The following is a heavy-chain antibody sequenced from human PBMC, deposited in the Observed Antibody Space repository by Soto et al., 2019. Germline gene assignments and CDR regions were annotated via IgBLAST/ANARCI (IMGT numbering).Heavy chain of an antibody. Sequence: XGSLILSCAAAGVTVSSKYMSWLRQAPGKGLEWVSVIYSDGSTYYADSVKGRFTISRDNSKNTLYLQMNSLRAEDTAVYYCATERGPTYYFDYWGQGTLVTVSS. CDR3: ATERGPTYYFDY. J-gene: IGHJ4*02. CDR2: IYSDGST. V-gene: IGHV3-53*01. CDR1: GVTVSSKY. D-gene: IGHD2-21*01.